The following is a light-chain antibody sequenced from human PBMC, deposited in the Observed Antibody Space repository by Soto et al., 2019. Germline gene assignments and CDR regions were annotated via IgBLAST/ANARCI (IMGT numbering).Light chain of an antibody. J-gene: IGKJ4*01. CDR1: QTISND. CDR3: QQNNKWPPFT. Sequence: EVVMTQSPATVSVSPREGVTLACRASQTISNDLAWYQQKLGQAPRLLFYGASTRATVVRARFSGGGSGTECSLSISSLQYEDFAFHSCQQNNKWPPFTFGGGTKVEIK. CDR2: GAS. V-gene: IGKV3-15*01.